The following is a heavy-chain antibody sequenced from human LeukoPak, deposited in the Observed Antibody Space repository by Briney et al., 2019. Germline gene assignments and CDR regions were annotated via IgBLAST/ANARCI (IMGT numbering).Heavy chain of an antibody. CDR3: AKPLEKYTYGGNFDY. D-gene: IGHD4-23*01. CDR1: GFTFSSYA. Sequence: VGSLRLCCEASGFTFSSYAMSWVRQAPGKGLAWVSALSSSADSTYYADSVKGRFTISRDNSKNTLYLQMNNLRAEDTAVYYCAKPLEKYTYGGNFDYWGQGILVTVSS. V-gene: IGHV3-23*01. J-gene: IGHJ4*02. CDR2: LSSSADST.